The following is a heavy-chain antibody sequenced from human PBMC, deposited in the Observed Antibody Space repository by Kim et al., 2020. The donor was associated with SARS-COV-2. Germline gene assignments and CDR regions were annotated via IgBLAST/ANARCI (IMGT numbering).Heavy chain of an antibody. D-gene: IGHD2-15*01. CDR2: TRNKANSYTT. CDR1: GFTFSDHY. J-gene: IGHJ6*02. V-gene: IGHV3-72*01. Sequence: GGSLRLSCAASGFTFSDHYMDWVRQAPGKGLEWVGRTRNKANSYTTEYAASVKGRFTISRDDSKNSLYLQMNSLKTEDTAVYYCARSDGLLGDYYYYGMDVWGQGTTVTVSS. CDR3: ARSDGLLGDYYYYGMDV.